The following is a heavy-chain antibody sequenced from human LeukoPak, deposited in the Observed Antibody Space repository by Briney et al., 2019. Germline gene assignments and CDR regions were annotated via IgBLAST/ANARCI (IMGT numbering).Heavy chain of an antibody. CDR3: SRAANFRFLEWLPFDY. Sequence: ASVKVSCKASGYTFTSYGISWVRQAPGQGLEWMGWISAYNGNTNYAQKLQGRVTMTTDTSTSTAYRELRSLRSDDTAVYYCSRAANFRFLEWLPFDYWGQGTLVTVSS. D-gene: IGHD3-3*01. J-gene: IGHJ4*02. V-gene: IGHV1-18*01. CDR2: ISAYNGNT. CDR1: GYTFTSYG.